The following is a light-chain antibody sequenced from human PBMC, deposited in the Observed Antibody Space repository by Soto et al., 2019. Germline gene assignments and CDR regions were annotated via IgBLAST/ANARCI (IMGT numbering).Light chain of an antibody. CDR2: GAS. V-gene: IGKV3-20*01. J-gene: IGKJ4*01. CDR1: QSVSSSY. CDR3: QQYGSSSLT. Sequence: EIVLTQSPGTLSLSPGERATLSCRASQSVSSSYLAWYQQKPGQAPRLLIYGASSRATGIPDRFSGSGSGTDFTLTISRLGPEDFAVYSCQQYGSSSLTFGGGTKVEIK.